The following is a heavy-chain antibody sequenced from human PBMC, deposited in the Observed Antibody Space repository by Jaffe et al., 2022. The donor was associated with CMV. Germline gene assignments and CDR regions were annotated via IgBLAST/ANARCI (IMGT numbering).Heavy chain of an antibody. CDR1: GFTFSSYS. J-gene: IGHJ4*02. D-gene: IGHD1-26*01. CDR3: ARDPVGGSEAQYFDY. Sequence: EVQLVESGGGLVQPGGSLRLSCAASGFTFSSYSMNWVRQAPGKGLEWVSYISSSSSTIYYADSVKGRFTISRDNAKNSLYLQMNSLRDEDTAVYYCARDPVGGSEAQYFDYWGQGTLVTVSS. CDR2: ISSSSSTI. V-gene: IGHV3-48*02.